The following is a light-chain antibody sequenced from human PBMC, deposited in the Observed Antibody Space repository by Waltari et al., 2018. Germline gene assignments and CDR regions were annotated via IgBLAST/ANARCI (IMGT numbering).Light chain of an antibody. V-gene: IGKV1-9*01. CDR3: QQLNSYPLT. CDR1: QDISGY. CDR2: SAA. J-gene: IGKJ2*01. Sequence: QADQDISGYLARFPEKSGAAPEVLIYSAAALQLGVPSRFRGSRSGTDFTLTISSLQTEDFATYYCQQLNSYPLTFCQGTKLVIK.